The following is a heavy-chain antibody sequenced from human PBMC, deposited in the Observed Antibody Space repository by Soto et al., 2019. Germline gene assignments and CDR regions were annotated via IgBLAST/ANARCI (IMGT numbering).Heavy chain of an antibody. CDR2: IHYNGNT. CDR3: AREGNLGRWLQPLDF. J-gene: IGHJ4*02. D-gene: IGHD5-12*01. V-gene: IGHV4-59*01. CDR1: GYSISASS. Sequence: QVQLQVSAPGLVKPSETLSLTCTVSGYSISASSWSWVRQPPGKGLEWIGNIHYNGNTKYNPSLKSRVTMSVDTSKNQFSLKLISVTAADTAKYFCAREGNLGRWLQPLDFWGQGTLVTVSS.